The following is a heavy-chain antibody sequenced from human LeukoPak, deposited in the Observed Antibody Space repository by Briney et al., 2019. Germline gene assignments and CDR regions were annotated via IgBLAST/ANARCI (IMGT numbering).Heavy chain of an antibody. V-gene: IGHV3-53*01. Sequence: GGSLRLSCAASGFTVSSNYMSWVSQAPGKGLEWVSVIYSGGSTYYADSVKGRFTISRDNSKNTLYLQMNSLRAEDTAVYYCAMDFWSGYGAFDSWGQGTMVTVSS. CDR3: AMDFWSGYGAFDS. J-gene: IGHJ3*02. D-gene: IGHD3-3*01. CDR1: GFTVSSNY. CDR2: IYSGGST.